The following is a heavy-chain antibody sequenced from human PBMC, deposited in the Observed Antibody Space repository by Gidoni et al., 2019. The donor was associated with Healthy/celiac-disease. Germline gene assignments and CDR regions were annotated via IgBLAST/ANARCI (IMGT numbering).Heavy chain of an antibody. CDR1: GGSFSGYY. CDR2: INHSGST. J-gene: IGHJ3*02. Sequence: QVQLQQWGAGLLKPSETLSLTCAVYGGSFSGYYWRWLRQPPGKGLEWIGEINHSGSTNYNPSLKSRVTISVDTSKNQFSLKLSSVTAADTAVYYCARGYDYVWGSYRFPLKKYAFDIWGQGTMVTVSS. D-gene: IGHD3-16*02. V-gene: IGHV4-34*01. CDR3: ARGYDYVWGSYRFPLKKYAFDI.